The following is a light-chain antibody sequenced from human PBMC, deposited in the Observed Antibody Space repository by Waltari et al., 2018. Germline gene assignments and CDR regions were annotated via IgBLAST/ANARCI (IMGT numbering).Light chain of an antibody. Sequence: QSVLTQPPSASGTPGQRVTISCSGSSSHIGANAVNWYQQFPGTAPKLPMYMNDERPSGVPDRFSGSKSATSASLVISGLQSEDEADYYCASWDDSLNGHYVFGSGTKVTVL. CDR2: MND. V-gene: IGLV1-44*01. J-gene: IGLJ1*01. CDR3: ASWDDSLNGHYV. CDR1: SSHIGANA.